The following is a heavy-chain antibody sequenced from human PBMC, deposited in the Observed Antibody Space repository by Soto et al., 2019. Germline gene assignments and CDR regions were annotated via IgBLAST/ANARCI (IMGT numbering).Heavy chain of an antibody. J-gene: IGHJ4*02. D-gene: IGHD5-12*01. CDR3: AKDRGVYIVATAYFDY. Sequence: GGSLRLSCAASGFTFSSYGMHWVRQAPGKGLEWVAVISYDGSNKYYADSVKGRFTISRDNSENTLYLQMNSLRAEDTAVYYCAKDRGVYIVATAYFDYWGQGTLVTVSS. V-gene: IGHV3-30*18. CDR1: GFTFSSYG. CDR2: ISYDGSNK.